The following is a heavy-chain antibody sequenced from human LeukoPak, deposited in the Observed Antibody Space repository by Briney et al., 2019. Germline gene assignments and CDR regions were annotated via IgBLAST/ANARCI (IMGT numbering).Heavy chain of an antibody. V-gene: IGHV3-11*01. CDR1: GFTFSDYY. CDR3: ARSPRVGVAWWYFDS. CDR2: ISSSGSTI. J-gene: IGHJ4*02. D-gene: IGHD6-19*01. Sequence: GSLRLSCAASGFTFSDYYMSWIRQAPGKGLEWVSYISSSGSTIYYADSVKGRFTISRDNAKNSLYLQMNSLRAEDTAVYYCARSPRVGVAWWYFDSWGQGALVTVSS.